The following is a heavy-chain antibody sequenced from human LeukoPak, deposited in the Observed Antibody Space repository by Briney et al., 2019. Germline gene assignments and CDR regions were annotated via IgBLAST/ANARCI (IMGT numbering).Heavy chain of an antibody. CDR1: GGSISSSSYY. CDR3: ARLDPEGHYYDSSGYSK. CDR2: IYYSGST. Sequence: SETLSLTCTVSGGSISSSSYYWGWIRQPPGKGLEWIGSIYYSGSTYYNPSLKSRVTISVDTSKNQFSLKLSSVTAADTAVYYCARLDPEGHYYDSSGYSKWGQGTLVTVSS. J-gene: IGHJ4*02. V-gene: IGHV4-39*01. D-gene: IGHD3-22*01.